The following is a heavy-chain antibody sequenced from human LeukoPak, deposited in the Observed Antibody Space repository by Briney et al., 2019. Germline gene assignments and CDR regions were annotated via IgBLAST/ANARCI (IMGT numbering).Heavy chain of an antibody. J-gene: IGHJ6*02. CDR1: GFTFSTSA. CDR2: ISGSGVT. Sequence: GGSLRLSCAASGFTFSTSAMTWVRQAPGKGLEWVSGISGSGVTDYADFVKGRFTISRDNSKNTLYLQINSLRAEGTAVYYCARDRVPSSTWWEDYYYGMDVWGQGTTVTVSS. V-gene: IGHV3-23*01. CDR3: ARDRVPSSTWWEDYYYGMDV. D-gene: IGHD1-26*01.